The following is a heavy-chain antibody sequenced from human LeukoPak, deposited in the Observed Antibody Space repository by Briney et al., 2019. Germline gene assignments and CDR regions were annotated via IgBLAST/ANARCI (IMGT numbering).Heavy chain of an antibody. CDR2: ISSGSTI. CDR1: GFTFSDYY. D-gene: IGHD2-2*01. V-gene: IGHV3-11*01. Sequence: PGGSLRLSCAASGFTFSDYYMSWIRQAPGKGLEWVSYISSGSTIYYADSVKGRFTISRDNAKNSLYLQMNSLRAEDTAVYYCARLSLGYCSSTSCLPNYWGQGTHVTVSS. J-gene: IGHJ4*02. CDR3: ARLSLGYCSSTSCLPNY.